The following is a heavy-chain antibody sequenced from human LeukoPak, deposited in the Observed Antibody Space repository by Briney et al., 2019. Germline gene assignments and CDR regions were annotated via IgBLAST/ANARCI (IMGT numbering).Heavy chain of an antibody. CDR1: GFTFSSYA. V-gene: IGHV3-30-3*01. J-gene: IGHJ5*02. D-gene: IGHD3-3*01. CDR2: ISYDGSNK. Sequence: GGSLRLSCAASGFTFSSYAMHWVRQAPGKGLEWVAVISYDGSNKYYADSVKGRFTISRDNSKNTLYLQMNSLRAEDTAVYYCAKETLEFGVVTSWGQGTLVTVSS. CDR3: AKETLEFGVVTS.